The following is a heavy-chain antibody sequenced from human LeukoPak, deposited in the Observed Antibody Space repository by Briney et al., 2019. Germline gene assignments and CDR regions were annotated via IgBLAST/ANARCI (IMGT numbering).Heavy chain of an antibody. Sequence: GGSLRLSCAASGFTFSSYSMNWVRQAPGKGLEWVSSISSSSSYTYYADSVKGRFTISRDNAKNSLYLQMNSLRAEDTAVYYCARDGYDSSGYYFDYWGQGTLVTVSS. CDR3: ARDGYDSSGYYFDY. CDR2: ISSSSSYT. D-gene: IGHD3-22*01. V-gene: IGHV3-21*01. J-gene: IGHJ4*02. CDR1: GFTFSSYS.